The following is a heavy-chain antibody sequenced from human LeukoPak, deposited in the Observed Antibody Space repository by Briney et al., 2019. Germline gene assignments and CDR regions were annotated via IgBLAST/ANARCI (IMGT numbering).Heavy chain of an antibody. Sequence: PGGSLRLSCAASGFTFSSSWMTWVRQAPGKGLEWVANMKQDGSEKYYVDSVKGRFTISRDNAKNSLYLQMNSLRAEGTAVYYCARSLAGPSGYFDYWGRGTLVTVSS. V-gene: IGHV3-7*01. CDR3: ARSLAGPSGYFDY. D-gene: IGHD6-19*01. J-gene: IGHJ4*02. CDR2: MKQDGSEK. CDR1: GFTFSSSW.